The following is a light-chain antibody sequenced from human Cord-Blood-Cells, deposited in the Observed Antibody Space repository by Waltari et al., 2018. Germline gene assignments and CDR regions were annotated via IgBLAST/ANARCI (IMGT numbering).Light chain of an antibody. V-gene: IGKV1-5*01. CDR3: QQYNSYPWT. CDR2: DAS. J-gene: IGKJ2*02. Sequence: DIQMTQSPSTPSASVGARVTITCRASQSISSWLAWYQQKPGKAPKTLVYDASSLESGVPSRFSGSGSGTEFTLTISSLQPDDFATYYCQQYNSYPWTFGQGTKLEIK. CDR1: QSISSW.